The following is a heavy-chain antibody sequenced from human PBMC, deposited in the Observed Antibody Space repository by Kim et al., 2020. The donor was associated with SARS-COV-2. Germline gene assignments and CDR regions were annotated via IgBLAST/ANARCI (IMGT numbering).Heavy chain of an antibody. CDR2: ISAYNGNT. V-gene: IGHV1-18*01. CDR1: GYTFTSYG. J-gene: IGHJ4*02. D-gene: IGHD6-19*01. Sequence: ASVKVSCKASGYTFTSYGISWVRQAPGQGLEWMGWISAYNGNTNYAQKLQGRVTMTTDTSTSTAYMELRSLRSDDTAVYYCARENYSSGWYYFDYWGQGTLVTVSS. CDR3: ARENYSSGWYYFDY.